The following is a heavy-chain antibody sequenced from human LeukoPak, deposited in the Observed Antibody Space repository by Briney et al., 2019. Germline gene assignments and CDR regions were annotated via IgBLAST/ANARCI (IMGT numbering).Heavy chain of an antibody. D-gene: IGHD3-10*01. CDR2: IYYSGST. CDR3: ARGGRSMENMVRGAINQFDC. Sequence: SETLSLTCTVSGGSVSSGGYYWSWIRQHPGKGLEWIGYIYYSGSTYYNPSLKSRVTISVDTSKNQFSLKLSSVTAADTAVYYCARGGRSMENMVRGAINQFDCWGQGTLVTVSS. J-gene: IGHJ4*02. V-gene: IGHV4-31*03. CDR1: GGSVSSGGYY.